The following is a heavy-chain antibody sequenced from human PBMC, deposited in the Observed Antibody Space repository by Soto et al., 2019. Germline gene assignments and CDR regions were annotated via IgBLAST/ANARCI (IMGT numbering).Heavy chain of an antibody. V-gene: IGHV3-30-3*01. Sequence: QVQLVESGGGVIQPGRSLGLSCAASGFTFTSCGVHWVRQVPGKGLEWVAFLSYDGTSKYYADSVKGRFTISRDNSKNTLTLPTEPLINEDTAVYYSAREDSSVSIDHWGQGTLVTVSS. CDR1: GFTFTSCG. J-gene: IGHJ4*02. CDR3: AREDSSVSIDH. CDR2: LSYDGTSK. D-gene: IGHD3-22*01.